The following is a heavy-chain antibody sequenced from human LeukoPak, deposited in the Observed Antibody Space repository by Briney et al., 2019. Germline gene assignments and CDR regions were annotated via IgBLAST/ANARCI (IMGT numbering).Heavy chain of an antibody. J-gene: IGHJ4*02. CDR1: GGSFSGYY. CDR3: ARRAITMVRGVIITFPTSYYFDY. Sequence: PSETLSLTCAVYGGSFSGYYWSWIRQPPGKGLEWIGEINHSGSTNYNPSLKSRVTISVDTSKNQFSLKLSSVTAADTAVYYCARRAITMVRGVIITFPTSYYFDYWGQGTLVTVSS. CDR2: INHSGST. V-gene: IGHV4-34*01. D-gene: IGHD3-10*01.